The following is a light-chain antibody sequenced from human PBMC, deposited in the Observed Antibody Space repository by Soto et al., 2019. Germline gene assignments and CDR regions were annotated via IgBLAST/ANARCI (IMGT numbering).Light chain of an antibody. CDR3: QQYYMYSYT. V-gene: IGKV1-5*01. J-gene: IGKJ2*01. CDR1: QSSSNY. CDR2: HAS. Sequence: DIQMTQPSTLSASVGDRVTLHCRASQSSSNYLAWYQQKPGKAPKILIYHASNLESGVPSRFSGAGSGTEFTLTISTLQPDDVATYYCQQYYMYSYTFAQGTKL.